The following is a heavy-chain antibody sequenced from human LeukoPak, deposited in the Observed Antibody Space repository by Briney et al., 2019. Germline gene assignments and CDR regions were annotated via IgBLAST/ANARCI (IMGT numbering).Heavy chain of an antibody. Sequence: SETLSLTCAVYGGSFSGYYWSWIRQPPGKGLEWIGEINHSGSTNYNPSLKSRVTISVDTSKNQFSLKLSSVTAADTAVYYCVREEGSIVVVPAARVADWFDPWGQGTLVTVSS. CDR1: GGSFSGYY. V-gene: IGHV4-34*01. CDR3: VREEGSIVVVPAARVADWFDP. D-gene: IGHD2-2*01. CDR2: INHSGST. J-gene: IGHJ5*02.